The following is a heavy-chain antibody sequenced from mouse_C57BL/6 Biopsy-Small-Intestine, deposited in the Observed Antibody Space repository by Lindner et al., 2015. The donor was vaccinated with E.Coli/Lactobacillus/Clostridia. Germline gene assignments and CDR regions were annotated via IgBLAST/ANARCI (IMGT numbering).Heavy chain of an antibody. CDR2: MNPKSGGT. D-gene: IGHD1-1*01. J-gene: IGHJ4*01. CDR1: GYTFSDYY. V-gene: IGHV1-72*04. Sequence: SVKVSCKASGYTFSDYYLHWVRQAPGQGLEWLGWMNPKSGGTSYAQKFQGRVTMSRDTSISTAYLELRSLRSDDTAVYYCARDVAGDDWFDPWGQGTLVTVSS. CDR3: ARDVAGDDWFDP.